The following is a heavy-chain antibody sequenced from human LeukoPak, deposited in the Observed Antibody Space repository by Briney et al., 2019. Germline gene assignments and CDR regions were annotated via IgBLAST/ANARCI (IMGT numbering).Heavy chain of an antibody. CDR3: AKDGLSGSYDVYFDY. D-gene: IGHD1-26*01. V-gene: IGHV3-15*01. CDR2: IKSKGDGETR. CDR1: GFSISIAW. J-gene: IGHJ4*02. Sequence: GGSLRLSCAASGFSISIAWMSWVRQAPGKGLEWVGRIKSKGDGETRDYAAPVKDRFIISRDDSKNTLYLQMNSLRAEDTAVYYCAKDGLSGSYDVYFDYWGQGTLVTVSS.